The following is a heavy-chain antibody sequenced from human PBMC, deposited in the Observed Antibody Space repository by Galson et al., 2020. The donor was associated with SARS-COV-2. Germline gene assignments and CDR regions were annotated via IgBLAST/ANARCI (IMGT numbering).Heavy chain of an antibody. CDR2: IYTGVNT. Sequence: SETLSLTCTVSGGPISSGSYYWSWIRQPAGKGLEWIGRIYTGVNTNYNPSLKSRVTISVDTSKNQFSLKLSSVTAADTAVYYCARESRWDLYFDHWGQGTLVTVSS. D-gene: IGHD1-26*01. J-gene: IGHJ4*02. V-gene: IGHV4-61*02. CDR1: GGPISSGSYY. CDR3: ARESRWDLYFDH.